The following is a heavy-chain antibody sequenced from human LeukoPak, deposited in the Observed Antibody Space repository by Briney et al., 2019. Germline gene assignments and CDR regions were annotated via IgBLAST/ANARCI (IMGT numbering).Heavy chain of an antibody. J-gene: IGHJ6*02. D-gene: IGHD3-10*01. Sequence: GGSLRLSCAASGFTFSSYAMSWVRQAPGKGLEWVSAISGSGSSTYYADSVKGRFTISRDNSKNTLYLQMNTLRAEDTAVYYCARLSYYYASGSYSSVDVWGQGTTVTVSS. CDR2: ISGSGSST. CDR1: GFTFSSYA. V-gene: IGHV3-23*01. CDR3: ARLSYYYASGSYSSVDV.